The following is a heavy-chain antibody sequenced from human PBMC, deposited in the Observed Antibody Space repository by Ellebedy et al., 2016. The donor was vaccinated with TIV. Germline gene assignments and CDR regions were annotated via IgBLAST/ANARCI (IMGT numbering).Heavy chain of an antibody. CDR2: IKEDGSEK. CDR3: VRAFSYGNDAGGY. D-gene: IGHD1-1*01. CDR1: GFNFTKAW. J-gene: IGHJ4*02. V-gene: IGHV3-7*02. Sequence: GGSLRLXXAGSGFNFTKAWMNWVRQAPGKGLEWVASIKEDGSEKAHVDSVKGRFTISRDNAKNSLYLQMNSLRAEDTAVYYCVRAFSYGNDAGGYWGQGTQVTVSA.